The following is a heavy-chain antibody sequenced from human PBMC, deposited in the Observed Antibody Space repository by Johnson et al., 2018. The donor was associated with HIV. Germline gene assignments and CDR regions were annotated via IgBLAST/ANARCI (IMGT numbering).Heavy chain of an antibody. V-gene: IGHV3-30-3*01. D-gene: IGHD3-3*01. CDR3: ARDRRITIFGSGRAVQSNDAFDI. J-gene: IGHJ3*02. CDR1: GFTFSSYA. Sequence: QVQLVESGGGVVQPGRSLRLSCAASGFTFSSYAMHWVRQAPGKGLEWVAVISYDGSNKYYADSVKGRFTISRDNSKNTLYLQMNSLRAEDTAVYYCARDRRITIFGSGRAVQSNDAFDIWGQGTMVTVYS. CDR2: ISYDGSNK.